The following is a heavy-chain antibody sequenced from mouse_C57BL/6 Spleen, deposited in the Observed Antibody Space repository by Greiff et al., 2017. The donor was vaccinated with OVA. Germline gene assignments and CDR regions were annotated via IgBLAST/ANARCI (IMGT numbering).Heavy chain of an antibody. Sequence: RVEPGASVKISCKASGYAFSSSWMNWVKQRPGKGLEWIGRIYPGDGDTNYNGKFKGKATLTADKSSSTAYMQLSSLTSEDSAVYFCASREDFDYWGQGTTLTVSS. CDR2: IYPGDGDT. J-gene: IGHJ2*01. CDR1: GYAFSSSW. CDR3: ASREDFDY. V-gene: IGHV1-82*01. D-gene: IGHD3-3*01.